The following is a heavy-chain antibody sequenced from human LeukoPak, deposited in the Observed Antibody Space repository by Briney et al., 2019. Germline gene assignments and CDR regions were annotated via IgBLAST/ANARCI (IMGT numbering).Heavy chain of an antibody. J-gene: IGHJ5*02. CDR2: IYYGGST. CDR3: ARGVGITMVRGVIWFDP. Sequence: NPSETLSLTCTVSGGSISSSNYYWGWIRQPPGRGLEWIGSIYYGGSTYYNPSLKSRVTISVDTSKNQFSLKLSSVTAADTAVYYCARGVGITMVRGVIWFDPWGQGTLVTVSS. D-gene: IGHD3-10*01. CDR1: GGSISSSNYY. V-gene: IGHV4-39*01.